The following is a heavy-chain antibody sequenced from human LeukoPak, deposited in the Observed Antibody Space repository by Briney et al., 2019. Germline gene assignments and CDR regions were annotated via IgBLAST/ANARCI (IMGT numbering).Heavy chain of an antibody. J-gene: IGHJ2*01. CDR3: ARDRGLDTYYYDSSGYCYWYFDL. CDR2: ISSSGSTI. CDR1: GFTFSSYE. D-gene: IGHD3-22*01. Sequence: GGSLRLSCAASGFTFSSYEMNWVRQAPGKGLEWVSYISSSGSTIYYADSVKGRFTISRDNAKNSLYLQMNSLRAEDTAVYYCARDRGLDTYYYDSSGYCYWYFDLWGRGTLVTVSS. V-gene: IGHV3-48*03.